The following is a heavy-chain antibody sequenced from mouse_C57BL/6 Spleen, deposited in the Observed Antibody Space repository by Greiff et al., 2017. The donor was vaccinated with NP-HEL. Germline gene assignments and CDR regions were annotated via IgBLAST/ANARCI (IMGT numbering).Heavy chain of an antibody. D-gene: IGHD1-1*01. V-gene: IGHV1-54*01. Sequence: VQLQESGAELVRPGTSVKVSCKASGYAFTNYLLEWVKQRPGQGLEWIGVINPGSGGTNYNEKFKGKATLTADKSSSTAYMQLSSLTSEDSAVYFCARSYYGSSYVDYWGQGTTLTVSS. CDR1: GYAFTNYL. CDR2: INPGSGGT. J-gene: IGHJ2*01. CDR3: ARSYYGSSYVDY.